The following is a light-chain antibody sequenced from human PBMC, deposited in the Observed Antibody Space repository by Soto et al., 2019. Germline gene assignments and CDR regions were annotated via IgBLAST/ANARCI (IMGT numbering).Light chain of an antibody. J-gene: IGKJ1*01. CDR2: TAS. CDR3: QQYGT. Sequence: DIQLTQSPSFLSASIGDRVTITCRASQDISSYLAWYQLKPGKAPKLLISTASTLQSGVPSRFSGSGSGTEFTLTISSLQPDDFATYYCQQYGTFGQGTKVDIK. V-gene: IGKV1-9*01. CDR1: QDISSY.